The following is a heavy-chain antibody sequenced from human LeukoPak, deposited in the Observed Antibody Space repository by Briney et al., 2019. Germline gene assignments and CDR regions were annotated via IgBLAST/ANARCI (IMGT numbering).Heavy chain of an antibody. Sequence: KSSETLSLTCAVYGGSFSGYYWSWIRQPPGKGLEWIGEINHSGSTNYNPSLKSRVTISVDTSKNQFSLKLSSVTAADTAVYYCVSHYYDFWSGLDYWGQGTLVTVSS. CDR2: INHSGST. V-gene: IGHV4-34*01. CDR1: GGSFSGYY. CDR3: VSHYYDFWSGLDY. D-gene: IGHD3-3*01. J-gene: IGHJ4*02.